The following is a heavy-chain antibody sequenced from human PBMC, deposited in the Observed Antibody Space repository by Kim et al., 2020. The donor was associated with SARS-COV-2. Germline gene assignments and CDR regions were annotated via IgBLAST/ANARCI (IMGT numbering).Heavy chain of an antibody. CDR2: IYYSGST. V-gene: IGHV4-59*08. D-gene: IGHD6-6*01. CDR1: GGSISSYY. J-gene: IGHJ6*02. CDR3: ASQEYSRSYYYYYGMDV. Sequence: SETLSLTCTVSGGSISSYYWSWIRQPPGKGLEWIGYIYYSGSTNYNPSLKSRVTISVDTSKNQFSLKLSSVTAADTAVYYCASQEYSRSYYYYYGMDVWGQGTTVTVSS.